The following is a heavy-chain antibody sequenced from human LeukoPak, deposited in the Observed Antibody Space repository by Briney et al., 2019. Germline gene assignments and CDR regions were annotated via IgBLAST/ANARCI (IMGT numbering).Heavy chain of an antibody. CDR3: ARGVCSGGSCYSEWNY. V-gene: IGHV4-34*01. D-gene: IGHD2-15*01. CDR2: INYSGST. CDR1: GGSFSGYY. Sequence: PSETLSLTCAVYGGSFSGYYWSWIRQPPGKGLEWIGEINYSGSTKYNPSLKSRVTISVDTSKGQFSLKLNSVTAADTAVYYCARGVCSGGSCYSEWNYWGQGTLVTVSS. J-gene: IGHJ4*02.